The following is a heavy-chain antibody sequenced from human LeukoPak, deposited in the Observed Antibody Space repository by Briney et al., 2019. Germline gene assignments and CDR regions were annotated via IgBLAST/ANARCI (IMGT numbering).Heavy chain of an antibody. D-gene: IGHD3-16*02. Sequence: SETLSLTCAVYGGSFSGYYWSWIRQPPGKGLEWIGEINHSGSTNYNPSIKSRVTISVDTSKNQFSLKLSSVTAADTAVYYCARGAGAPYDYVWGSYRYHPGANWFDPWGQGTLVTVSS. CDR2: INHSGST. V-gene: IGHV4-34*01. CDR3: ARGAGAPYDYVWGSYRYHPGANWFDP. CDR1: GGSFSGYY. J-gene: IGHJ5*02.